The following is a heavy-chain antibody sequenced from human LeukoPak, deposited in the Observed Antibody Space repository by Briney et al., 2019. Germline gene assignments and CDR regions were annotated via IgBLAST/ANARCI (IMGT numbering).Heavy chain of an antibody. V-gene: IGHV3-11*05. CDR1: GFTFSDSY. Sequence: GGSLRLARAASGFTFSDSYMSWIRQAPGKGLGWLSYISGSSTFTNFADSVRGRFTISRDNAKNSLYLQMNGLRAEDTAVYYCARGRELLGWYFDLWGRGTLVTVSS. J-gene: IGHJ2*01. CDR3: ARGRELLGWYFDL. CDR2: ISGSSTFT. D-gene: IGHD1-7*01.